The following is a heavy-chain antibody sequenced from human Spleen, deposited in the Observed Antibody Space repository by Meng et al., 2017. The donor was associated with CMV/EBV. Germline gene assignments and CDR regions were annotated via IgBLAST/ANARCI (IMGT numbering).Heavy chain of an antibody. Sequence: LSLTCAASGFTFSSYGMHWVRQSPGKGLEWVSGISWNSDSIGYVDSVRGRFTISRDNAKNSLYLQMNSLRVEDTALYYCVKDMGRGIAGRLDYWGQGTLVTVSS. D-gene: IGHD6-6*01. CDR1: GFTFSSYG. CDR2: ISWNSDSI. V-gene: IGHV3-9*01. J-gene: IGHJ4*02. CDR3: VKDMGRGIAGRLDY.